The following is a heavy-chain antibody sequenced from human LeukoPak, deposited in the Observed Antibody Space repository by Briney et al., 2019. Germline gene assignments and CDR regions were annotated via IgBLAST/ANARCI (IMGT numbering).Heavy chain of an antibody. CDR3: ARQYGSGSYYNPAGFDY. V-gene: IGHV5-51*01. Sequence: GESLKISCKGSGYSFTSYWIGWVRQMPGKGLAWMGIIYPGDSDTRNSPSFQGQVTISADKSISTAYLQWSSLKASDTAMYYCARQYGSGSYYNPAGFDYWGQGTPVTVSS. J-gene: IGHJ4*02. D-gene: IGHD3-10*01. CDR2: IYPGDSDT. CDR1: GYSFTSYW.